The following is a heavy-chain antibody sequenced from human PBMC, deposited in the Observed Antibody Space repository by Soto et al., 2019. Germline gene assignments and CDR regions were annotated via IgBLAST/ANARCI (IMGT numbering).Heavy chain of an antibody. Sequence: PSETLSLTCAVYGGSFSGYYWSWIRQPPGKGLEWIGEINHSGSTNYNPSLKSRVTISVDTSKNQFSLKLSSVTAADTAVYYCARRPVVRGVGWLDPCGQGSLATVSS. J-gene: IGHJ5*02. CDR2: INHSGST. V-gene: IGHV4-34*01. D-gene: IGHD3-10*01. CDR3: ARRPVVRGVGWLDP. CDR1: GGSFSGYY.